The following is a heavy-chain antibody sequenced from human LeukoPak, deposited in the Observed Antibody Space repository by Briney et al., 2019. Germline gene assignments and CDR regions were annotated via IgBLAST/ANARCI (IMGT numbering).Heavy chain of an antibody. CDR3: ASLRDGYNFDY. Sequence: PSETPSLTCTVSGGSISSSRYYWGWIRQPPGKGLEWIGSMYYSGSTYYNPSLKSRVTISVDTSKNQFSLKLSSVTAADTAVYYCASLRDGYNFDYWGQGTLVTVSS. D-gene: IGHD5-24*01. CDR1: GGSISSSRYY. CDR2: MYYSGST. V-gene: IGHV4-39*01. J-gene: IGHJ4*02.